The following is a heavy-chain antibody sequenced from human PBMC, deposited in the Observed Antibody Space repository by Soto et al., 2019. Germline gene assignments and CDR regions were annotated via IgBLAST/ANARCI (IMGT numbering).Heavy chain of an antibody. CDR1: GFSLSSRGMC. D-gene: IGHD3-16*01. Sequence: SGPTLVNPTQTLTLTCTFSGFSLSSRGMCVSWIRQPPGKALEWLALIDWDDDKYYSTSLKTRLTISKDTSKNQVVLTMTNMDPVDTATYYCARFLTFNNWFDPWGQGTLVTVSS. V-gene: IGHV2-70*12. J-gene: IGHJ5*02. CDR3: ARFLTFNNWFDP. CDR2: IDWDDDK.